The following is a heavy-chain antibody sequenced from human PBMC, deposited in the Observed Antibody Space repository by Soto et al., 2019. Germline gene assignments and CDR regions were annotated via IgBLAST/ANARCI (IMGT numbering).Heavy chain of an antibody. Sequence: GGSLRLSCSASGFTFSNYAMHWVRQAPGKGLEYVSGISNTGGSTYYADSVKGRFTISRDNSKNTLYLQMNSLTPENTAVYYCVNGDEIPWGYFDYWGQGTLVTVSS. CDR3: VNGDEIPWGYFDY. J-gene: IGHJ4*02. CDR2: ISNTGGST. D-gene: IGHD3-10*01. V-gene: IGHV3-64D*08. CDR1: GFTFSNYA.